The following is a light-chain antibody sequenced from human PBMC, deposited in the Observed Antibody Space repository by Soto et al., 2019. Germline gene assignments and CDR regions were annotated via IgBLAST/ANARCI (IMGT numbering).Light chain of an antibody. J-gene: IGLJ2*01. V-gene: IGLV2-18*02. CDR1: SSDIGTYNR. CDR3: SSYTSRTFVV. Sequence: QSALTQPPSVSGSPGQSVTISCTGTSSDIGTYNRVSWYQQPPGTAPKLMIYEVSNRPSGVPDRFSGSKSGNTASLTISGLQAEDEADYYCSSYTSRTFVVFGGGTKLTVL. CDR2: EVS.